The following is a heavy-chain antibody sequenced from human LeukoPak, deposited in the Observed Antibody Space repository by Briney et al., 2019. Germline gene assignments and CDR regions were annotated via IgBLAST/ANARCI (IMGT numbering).Heavy chain of an antibody. Sequence: SETLSLTCAVYGGSFSGYYWSWIRQPPGKGLEWIGEINHGGSTNDNPSLKSRVTISVDTSKNQFSLKLSSVTAADTAVYYCAKLVPGIVVVTARRWFDPWGQGTLVTVSS. CDR1: GGSFSGYY. D-gene: IGHD2-21*02. V-gene: IGHV4-34*01. J-gene: IGHJ5*02. CDR2: INHGGST. CDR3: AKLVPGIVVVTARRWFDP.